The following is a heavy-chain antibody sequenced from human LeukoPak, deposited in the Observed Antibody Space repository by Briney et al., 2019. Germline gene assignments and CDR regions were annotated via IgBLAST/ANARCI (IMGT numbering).Heavy chain of an antibody. Sequence: PSETLSLTCAVYGGSFSGYYWSWIRQPPGKGLEWIGEINHSGSTNYNPSLKSRVTISVDTSKNQFSLKLSSVTAPDTAVYYCARHVRKRGIAVAGTPGWFDPWGQGTLVTVSS. V-gene: IGHV4-34*01. D-gene: IGHD6-19*01. J-gene: IGHJ5*02. CDR3: ARHVRKRGIAVAGTPGWFDP. CDR2: INHSGST. CDR1: GGSFSGYY.